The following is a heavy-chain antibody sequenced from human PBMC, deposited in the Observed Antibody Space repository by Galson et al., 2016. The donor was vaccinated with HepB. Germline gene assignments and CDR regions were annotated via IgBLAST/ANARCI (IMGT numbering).Heavy chain of an antibody. CDR3: ARDVQFRFDY. CDR1: GYGFPTYG. D-gene: IGHD4-11*01. J-gene: IGHJ4*02. V-gene: IGHV1-18*04. CDR2: ISANSGNT. Sequence: SVKVSCKASGYGFPTYGISWVRQAPGQGLEWLGWISANSGNTIYAQKFQDRVTMTRDTSASTVYMDLRSLRSDDTAVYYCARDVQFRFDYWGQGTLVTVSS.